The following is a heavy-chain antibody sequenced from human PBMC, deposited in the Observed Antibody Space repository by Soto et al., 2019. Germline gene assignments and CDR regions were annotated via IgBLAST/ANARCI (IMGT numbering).Heavy chain of an antibody. D-gene: IGHD3-22*01. CDR2: IYYSGST. V-gene: IGHV4-31*03. Sequence: ASEALSLTCTVSGGSISSGGYYWSWIRQHPGKGLEWIGYIYYSGSTYYNPSLKSRVTISVDTSKNQFSLKLSSVTAADTAVYYCARDRVGSGYSYYYYGXDVWGQGTTVTVSS. CDR1: GGSISSGGYY. CDR3: ARDRVGSGYSYYYYGXDV. J-gene: IGHJ6*02.